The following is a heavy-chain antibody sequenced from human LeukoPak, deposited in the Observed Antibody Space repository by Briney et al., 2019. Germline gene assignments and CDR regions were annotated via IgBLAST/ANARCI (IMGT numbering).Heavy chain of an antibody. CDR1: GGSISSSSHY. V-gene: IGHV4-39*07. CDR2: IYYSGST. D-gene: IGHD3-9*01. J-gene: IGHJ4*02. CDR3: ARRYLKPRNMNQVIRSWSKRAVLGQHFDY. Sequence: SETLSLTCTVSGGSISSSSHYWGWTRQPPGKGLEWIGSIYYSGSTYYNPSLKSRVTISVDTSKNQFSLKLSSVTAADTAVYYCARRYLKPRNMNQVIRSWSKRAVLGQHFDYWGQGTLVTVSS.